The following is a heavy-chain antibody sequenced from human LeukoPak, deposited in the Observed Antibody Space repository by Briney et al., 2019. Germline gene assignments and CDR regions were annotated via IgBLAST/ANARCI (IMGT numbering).Heavy chain of an antibody. CDR2: ISTYTGKT. J-gene: IGHJ4*02. CDR3: ARGVYYDTSGYYSFDY. CDR1: GYTFTNYG. V-gene: IGHV1-18*01. D-gene: IGHD3-22*01. Sequence: ASVKVSCKASGYTFTNYGINWVRQAPGQGLEWLAWISTYTGKTDYAQKLQGRVTLTTDTSKSTGYMELRSLKSDDTAVYYCARGVYYDTSGYYSFDYWGQGTLVAVSS.